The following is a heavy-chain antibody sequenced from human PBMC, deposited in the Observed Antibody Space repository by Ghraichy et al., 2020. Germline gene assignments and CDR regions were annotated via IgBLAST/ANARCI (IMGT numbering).Heavy chain of an antibody. CDR3: VYDCWSGPEY. CDR1: GLTGTCNY. CDR2: IFLVGSI. J-gene: IGHJ4*02. V-gene: IGHV3-53*01. D-gene: IGHD3-3*01. Sequence: GGSLRLSCAASGLTGTCNYMSWVRQAPGKGLEWVSFIFLVGSISYADSVKGRFTISRDSSKDTLYLQMNTLRPEDTATYYCVYDCWSGPEYWGQGILVTVSS.